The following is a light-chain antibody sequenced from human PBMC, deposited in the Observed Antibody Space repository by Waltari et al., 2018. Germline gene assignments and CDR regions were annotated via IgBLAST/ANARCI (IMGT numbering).Light chain of an antibody. Sequence: QSALPQPRSVSGSPGPSVTISCPGTGGPLRGSRSFSRYQQHPAKAPKPIIYDIYKRPSGVPVRFSGSKSDNTASLTISGLQAEDEADFFCCAFAATPLFGGGTKLTVL. V-gene: IGLV2-11*01. J-gene: IGLJ3*02. CDR1: GGPLRGSRS. CDR3: CAFAATPL. CDR2: DIY.